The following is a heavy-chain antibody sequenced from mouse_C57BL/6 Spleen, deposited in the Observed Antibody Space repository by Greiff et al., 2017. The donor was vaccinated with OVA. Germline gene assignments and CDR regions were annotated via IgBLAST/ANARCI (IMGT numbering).Heavy chain of an antibody. Sequence: VQLQQSGPELVKPGASVKISCKASGYAFSSSWMNWVKQRPGKGLEWIGRIYPGDGDTNYNGKFKGKATLTADKSSSTAYMQLSSLTSEDSAVYFCARSGDYYGSRGDFDYWGQGTTLTVSS. CDR3: ARSGDYYGSRGDFDY. D-gene: IGHD1-1*01. CDR1: GYAFSSSW. CDR2: IYPGDGDT. J-gene: IGHJ2*01. V-gene: IGHV1-82*01.